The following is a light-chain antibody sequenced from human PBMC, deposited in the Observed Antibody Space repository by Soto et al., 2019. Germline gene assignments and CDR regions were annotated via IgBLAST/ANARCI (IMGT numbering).Light chain of an antibody. CDR2: EVS. V-gene: IGLV2-8*01. CDR1: SSDIGAYDY. Sequence: QSALTQPASLSGSPGQSITISCTGTSSDIGAYDYVSWFQQHPGKAPKLMISEVSKRPSGVPDRFSGSKSGNTASLTVSGLQAEDEADYYCSSYAGSNNNVFGTGTKLTVL. CDR3: SSYAGSNNNV. J-gene: IGLJ1*01.